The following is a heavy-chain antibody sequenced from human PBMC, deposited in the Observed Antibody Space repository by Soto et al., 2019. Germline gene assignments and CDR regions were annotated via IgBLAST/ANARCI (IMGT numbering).Heavy chain of an antibody. D-gene: IGHD6-13*01. J-gene: IGHJ4*02. CDR3: ARDSLAAAGTDGVGY. CDR2: ISSSSSYI. V-gene: IGHV3-21*01. CDR1: GFTFSSYS. Sequence: EVQLVESGGGLVKPGGSLRLSCAASGFTFSSYSMNWVRQAPGKGLEWVSSISSSSSYIYYADSVKGRFTISRDNAKNSLYLQMNSLRAEDTAVYYCARDSLAAAGTDGVGYWGQGTLVTVSS.